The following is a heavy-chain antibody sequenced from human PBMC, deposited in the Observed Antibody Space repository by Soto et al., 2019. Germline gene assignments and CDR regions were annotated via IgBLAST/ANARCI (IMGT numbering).Heavy chain of an antibody. CDR2: IKSKTDGGTT. V-gene: IGHV3-15*01. D-gene: IGHD3-10*01. Sequence: GGSLRLSCAASGFTFSNAWMSWVRQAPGKGLEWVGRIKSKTDGGTTDYAAPVKGRFTISRDDSKNTLYLQMNSLKTEDTAVYYCTTPGYYYYYGMDVWGQGTTVTVSS. CDR3: TTPGYYYYYGMDV. CDR1: GFTFSNAW. J-gene: IGHJ6*02.